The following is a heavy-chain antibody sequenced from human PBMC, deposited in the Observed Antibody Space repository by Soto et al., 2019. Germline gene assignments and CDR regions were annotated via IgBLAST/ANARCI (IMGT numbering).Heavy chain of an antibody. Sequence: QVQLQESGPGLVKPSGTLSLTCTVSGGSISSDYWNWIRQPPGKGLEWIGYIHSGSTTYSASLRSRVTISVDTSKTQFSLKLSSVTAAYTAVYFCARHDGSRSTDYWGQGTLVTVSS. CDR3: ARHDGSRSTDY. CDR2: IHSGST. V-gene: IGHV4-59*08. D-gene: IGHD3-10*01. CDR1: GGSISSDY. J-gene: IGHJ4*02.